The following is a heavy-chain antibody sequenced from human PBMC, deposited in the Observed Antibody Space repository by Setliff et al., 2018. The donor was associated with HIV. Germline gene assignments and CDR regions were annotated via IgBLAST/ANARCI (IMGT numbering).Heavy chain of an antibody. J-gene: IGHJ6*02. D-gene: IGHD3-9*01. Sequence: ASVKVSCKASGYTISAHGVSWVRPVPGHGLEWMGWISGDTGDIKYSQRFEGRLTMTTETSTNTAYMELRSLRSDDTAVYYCAIDGLSYNILPGSIAYFHSGMDVWGQGTTVTVSS. CDR1: GYTISAHG. V-gene: IGHV1-18*01. CDR2: ISGDTGDI. CDR3: AIDGLSYNILPGSIAYFHSGMDV.